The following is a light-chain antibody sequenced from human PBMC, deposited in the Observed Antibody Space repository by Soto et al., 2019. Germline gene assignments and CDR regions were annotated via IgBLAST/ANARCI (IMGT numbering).Light chain of an antibody. V-gene: IGKV3-20*01. CDR2: GAS. Sequence: EIVLTQSPGTLSLSPGERATLSCRASQSVSSSYLAWYQQKPGQAPRLLIYGASSRATGIPDRFSGSGSGTDLTLTISRLEPEDFAVYYCQQYGSSLTWTFGQGTKV. CDR1: QSVSSSY. CDR3: QQYGSSLTWT. J-gene: IGKJ1*01.